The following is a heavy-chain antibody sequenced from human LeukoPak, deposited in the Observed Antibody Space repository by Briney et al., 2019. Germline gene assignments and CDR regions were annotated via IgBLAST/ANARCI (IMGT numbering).Heavy chain of an antibody. Sequence: SETLSLTCAVYGGSLSGVYWSWMRQPPGKGLEWIGEINHGGSTNYNPSLKSRVTISEDTSKNQFSLKLNSVTAADTAVYYCARGGLYCSSISCYLENWGQGTLVTVSS. CDR3: ARGGLYCSSISCYLEN. J-gene: IGHJ4*02. V-gene: IGHV4-34*01. D-gene: IGHD2-2*01. CDR2: INHGGST. CDR1: GGSLSGVY.